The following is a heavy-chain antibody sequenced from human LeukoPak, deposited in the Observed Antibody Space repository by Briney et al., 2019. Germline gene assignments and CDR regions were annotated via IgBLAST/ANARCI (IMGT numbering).Heavy chain of an antibody. CDR1: GIAFSSDS. CDR2: IRSSSTTI. D-gene: IGHD2-15*01. V-gene: IGHV3-48*01. J-gene: IGHJ4*02. Sequence: PGGSLRLSCAASGIAFSSDSMNWGRQAPGKGLEWVSYIRSSSTTIYYADSVKGRFTISRDNAKNSLYLQMNSLRVEDTYVYFCTRDTRSHCGTAACYGPYFDYWGQGILVTVSS. CDR3: TRDTRSHCGTAACYGPYFDY.